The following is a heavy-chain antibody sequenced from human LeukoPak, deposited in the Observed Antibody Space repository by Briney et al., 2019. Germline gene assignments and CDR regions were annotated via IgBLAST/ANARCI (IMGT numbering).Heavy chain of an antibody. CDR1: GFSLRNYW. CDR3: ARGGYSSSWNNWFDP. Sequence: GESLNISCKGSGFSLRNYWIAWVRQMPGKGLEWMGIISPGDSDSRCSPSFQGQVSISADKSINTAYLQWSSLKASHTPVYYCARGGYSSSWNNWFDPWGQGTLVTVSS. V-gene: IGHV5-51*01. CDR2: ISPGDSDS. D-gene: IGHD6-13*01. J-gene: IGHJ5*02.